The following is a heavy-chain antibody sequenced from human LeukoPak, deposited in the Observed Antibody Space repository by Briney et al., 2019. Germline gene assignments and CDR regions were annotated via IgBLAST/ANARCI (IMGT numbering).Heavy chain of an antibody. CDR2: IYTSGST. J-gene: IGHJ4*02. Sequence: SETLSLTCTVSGGSISSGSYYWSWIRQPAGKGLEWIGRIYTSGSTNYNPSLKSRVTISVDTSKNQFSLKLSSVTAADTAVYYCARGRLLRYFDLFDYWGQGTLVTVSS. CDR3: ARGRLLRYFDLFDY. D-gene: IGHD3-9*01. CDR1: GGSISSGSYY. V-gene: IGHV4-61*02.